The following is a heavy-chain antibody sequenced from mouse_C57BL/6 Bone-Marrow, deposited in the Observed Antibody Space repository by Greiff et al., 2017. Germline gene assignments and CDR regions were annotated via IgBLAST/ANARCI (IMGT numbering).Heavy chain of an antibody. D-gene: IGHD1-1*01. V-gene: IGHV1-82*01. CDR3: AREYYGSSYYFDY. CDR1: GYAFSSSW. CDR2: IYPGDGDT. J-gene: IGHJ2*01. Sequence: QVQLQQSGPELVKPGASVKISCKASGYAFSSSWMNWVKQRPGKGLEWIGRIYPGDGDTNYNGKFKGKATLTADKSSSTAYMQLSSLTSEDCAVYFCAREYYGSSYYFDYWGQGTTLTVSS.